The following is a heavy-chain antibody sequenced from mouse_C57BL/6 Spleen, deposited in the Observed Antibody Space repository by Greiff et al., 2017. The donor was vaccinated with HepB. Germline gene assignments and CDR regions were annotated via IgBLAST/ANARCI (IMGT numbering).Heavy chain of an antibody. CDR1: GYTFTDYY. J-gene: IGHJ1*03. CDR2: INPYNGGT. CDR3: ARRERYFDV. Sequence: EVQLQQSGPVLVKPGASVKMSCKASGYTFTDYYMNWVKQSHGKSLEWIGVINPYNGGTSYNQKFKGKATLTVDKSSSTAYMELNSLTSEDSAVYYCARRERYFDVWGTGTTVTVSS. V-gene: IGHV1-19*01.